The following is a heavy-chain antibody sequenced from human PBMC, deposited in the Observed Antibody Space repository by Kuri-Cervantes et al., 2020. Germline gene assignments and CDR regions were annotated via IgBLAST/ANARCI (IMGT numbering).Heavy chain of an antibody. J-gene: IGHJ4*02. CDR3: AAGLGGSYYFFDY. Sequence: SVKVSCKASGFTFTSSAVQWVRQARGQRLEWIGWIVVGSGNTNYAQKFQERVTITRDISTSTAYMELSSLRSEDTAVYHCAAGLGGSYYFFDYWGQGTLVTVSS. D-gene: IGHD1-26*01. CDR2: IVVGSGNT. CDR1: GFTFTSSA. V-gene: IGHV1-58*01.